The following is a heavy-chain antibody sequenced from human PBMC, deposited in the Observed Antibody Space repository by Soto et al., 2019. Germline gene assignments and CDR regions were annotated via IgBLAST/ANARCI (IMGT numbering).Heavy chain of an antibody. Sequence: GASVKVSCKASGYTFTSYGISWVRQAPGQGLEWMGWISAYNGNTNYAQKLQGRVTMTTDTSTSTAYMELRSLRSDDTAVYYCARDRGIAVAGLDLNWFDPWGQGTLVTVSS. D-gene: IGHD6-19*01. CDR2: ISAYNGNT. V-gene: IGHV1-18*01. J-gene: IGHJ5*02. CDR1: GYTFTSYG. CDR3: ARDRGIAVAGLDLNWFDP.